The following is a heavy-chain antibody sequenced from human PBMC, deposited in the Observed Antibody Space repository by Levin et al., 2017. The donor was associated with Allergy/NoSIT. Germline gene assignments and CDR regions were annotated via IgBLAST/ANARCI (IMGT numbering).Heavy chain of an antibody. D-gene: IGHD1-26*01. V-gene: IGHV3-30-3*01. J-gene: IGHJ4*02. Sequence: GGSLRLSCAASGFTFSNYDMHWVRQAPGKGLEWVAVISSDGNDKNSADSVKGRFSISRDHSKNTLYLQMNSLRVEDTAVYYCARAKDAGWEGFDYWGQGTLVTVSS. CDR1: GFTFSNYD. CDR2: ISSDGNDK. CDR3: ARAKDAGWEGFDY.